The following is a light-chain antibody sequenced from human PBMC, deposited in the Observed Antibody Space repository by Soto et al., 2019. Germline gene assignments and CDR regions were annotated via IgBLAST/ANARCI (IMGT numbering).Light chain of an antibody. CDR3: QQCNNWPIT. V-gene: IGKV3-15*01. J-gene: IGKJ5*01. Sequence: EIVMTQSPATLSVSPGERATLSCRASQSVTSNLAWYQQKPGQAPRLLMYGVSTRATGIPARFGGSGSATEFTLTISSLQSEDFAVYYCQQCNNWPITFGQGTRREIK. CDR1: QSVTSN. CDR2: GVS.